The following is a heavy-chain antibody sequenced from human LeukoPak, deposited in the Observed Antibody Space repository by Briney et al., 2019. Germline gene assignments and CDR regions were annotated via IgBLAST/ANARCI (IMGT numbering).Heavy chain of an antibody. CDR3: AKTIGRMGDFDY. Sequence: GGSLRLSSAASGFTLISYAMSSVPHALRKGVECVSAISSRGGSTYYADSVKGRFNISRDNSKNTLYLQMNSLRAEDTAVYYCAKTIGRMGDFDYWGQGTLVTVSS. CDR2: ISSRGGST. V-gene: IGHV3-23*01. CDR1: GFTLISYA. D-gene: IGHD1-26*01. J-gene: IGHJ4*02.